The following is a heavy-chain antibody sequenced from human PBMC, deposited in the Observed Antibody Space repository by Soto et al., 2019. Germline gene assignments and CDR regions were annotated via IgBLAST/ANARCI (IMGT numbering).Heavy chain of an antibody. CDR2: IIPIFGTA. V-gene: IGHV1-69*13. Sequence: GASVKVSCKASGGTLSSYAISWVRQAPGQGLEWMGGIIPIFGTANYAQKFQGRVTITADESTSTAYMELSSLRSEDTAVYYCARDRLYGSGSYRYYYGMDYWGQGTLVTVSS. D-gene: IGHD3-10*01. J-gene: IGHJ4*02. CDR3: ARDRLYGSGSYRYYYGMDY. CDR1: GGTLSSYA.